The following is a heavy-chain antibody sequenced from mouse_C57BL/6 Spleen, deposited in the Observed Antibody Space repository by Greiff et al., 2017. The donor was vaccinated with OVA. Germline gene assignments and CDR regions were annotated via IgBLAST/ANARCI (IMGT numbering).Heavy chain of an antibody. Sequence: QVQLQQSGAELVRPGASVTLSCKASGYTFTDYEMHWVKQTPVHGLEWIGAIDPETGGTAYNQKFKGKAILTADKSSSTAYMELRSLTSEDSADYYCTGDTAAEDWGQGTTVTVAA. V-gene: IGHV1-15*01. CDR2: IDPETGGT. D-gene: IGHD1-2*01. J-gene: IGHJ2*01. CDR1: GYTFTDYE. CDR3: TGDTAAED.